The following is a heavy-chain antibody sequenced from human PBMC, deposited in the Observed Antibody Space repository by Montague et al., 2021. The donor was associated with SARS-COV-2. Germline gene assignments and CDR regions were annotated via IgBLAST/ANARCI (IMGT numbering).Heavy chain of an antibody. CDR3: ARPHGFFSVYSPFDI. CDR2: IFYSGTT. Sequence: SETLSLTCTVSGGFIINSSSYYLRWIRQTPGKGLEWIGSIFYSGTTSYHPSLNSLVTMTVGTSKNQFYLSLRSVTAADTSVYYCARPHGFFSVYSPFDIWGQGTIVTVSS. D-gene: IGHD3-3*01. J-gene: IGHJ3*02. V-gene: IGHV4-39*01. CDR1: GGFIINSSSYY.